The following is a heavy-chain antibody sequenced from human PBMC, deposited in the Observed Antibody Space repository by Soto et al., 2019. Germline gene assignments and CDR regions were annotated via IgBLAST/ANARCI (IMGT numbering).Heavy chain of an antibody. CDR3: ARAQVGYSSTLNWFDP. Sequence: PSETLSLTCNVSGGSISNYYWTWIRQPPGKGLEWIGYIYYAGSTKYNPSLNSRVTISVDRSKNQFSLNLSSVTAADTAVYYCARAQVGYSSTLNWFDPSGQGTLVSVSS. D-gene: IGHD6-13*01. CDR2: IYYAGST. CDR1: GGSISNYY. J-gene: IGHJ5*02. V-gene: IGHV4-59*12.